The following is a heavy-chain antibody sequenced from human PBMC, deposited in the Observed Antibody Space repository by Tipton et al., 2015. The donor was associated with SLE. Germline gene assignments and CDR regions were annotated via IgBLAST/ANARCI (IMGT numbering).Heavy chain of an antibody. CDR1: GFIFDDYG. CDR3: RWELTM. CDR2: ISWNGAYT. J-gene: IGHJ4*02. Sequence: SLRLSCAASGFIFDDYGMSWVRQGSGKGLEWVSGISWNGAYTAYGDSVKGRFTISRDNAKNSQYLQMDSLRAEDTAVYYCRWELTMWGQGTLVTVSS. D-gene: IGHD1-26*01. V-gene: IGHV3-20*04.